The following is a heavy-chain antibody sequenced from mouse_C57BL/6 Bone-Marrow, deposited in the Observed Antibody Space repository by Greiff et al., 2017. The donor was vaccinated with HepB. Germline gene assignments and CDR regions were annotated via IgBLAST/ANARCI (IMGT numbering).Heavy chain of an antibody. Sequence: QVQLQQPGAELVMPGASVKLSCKASGYTFTSYWMHWVKQRPGQGLEWIGEIDPSDSYTNYNQKFKGKSTLTVDKSSSTAYMQLSSLTSEDSAVYYCAGGDYDGNPYAMDYWGQGTSVTVSS. V-gene: IGHV1-69*01. CDR3: AGGDYDGNPYAMDY. CDR1: GYTFTSYW. J-gene: IGHJ4*01. D-gene: IGHD2-4*01. CDR2: IDPSDSYT.